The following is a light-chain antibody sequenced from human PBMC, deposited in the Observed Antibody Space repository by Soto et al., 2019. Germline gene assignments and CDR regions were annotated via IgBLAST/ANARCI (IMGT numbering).Light chain of an antibody. CDR2: DAS. V-gene: IGKV3-11*01. J-gene: IGKJ1*01. CDR1: QSVSSY. Sequence: EIVLTQSPATLSLSPGEKATLSCRASQSVSSYLAWYQQKPGQAPRLLIYDASNRATGIPARFSGSGSGTDFTPTISSLEPEDFAVYYCQQRSNWPRTFGQGNKVEIK. CDR3: QQRSNWPRT.